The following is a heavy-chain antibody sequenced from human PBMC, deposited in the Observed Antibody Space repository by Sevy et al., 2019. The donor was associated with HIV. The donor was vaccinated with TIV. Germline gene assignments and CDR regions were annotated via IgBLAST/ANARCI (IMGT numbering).Heavy chain of an antibody. CDR2: IWYDGSNK. J-gene: IGHJ4*02. CDR3: ARDRHSSDSYYFDY. D-gene: IGHD3-22*01. Sequence: GGSLRLSCAASGFTFSSYGMHWVRQAPGKGLEWVAVIWYDGSNKYYADSVKGRLTISRDNSKNTLYLQMNSLRAEDTAVYYCARDRHSSDSYYFDYWGQGTLVIVSS. CDR1: GFTFSSYG. V-gene: IGHV3-33*01.